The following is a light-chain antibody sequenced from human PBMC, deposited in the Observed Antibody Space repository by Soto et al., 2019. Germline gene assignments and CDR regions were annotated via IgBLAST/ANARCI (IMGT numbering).Light chain of an antibody. CDR2: DVS. J-gene: IGKJ1*01. CDR1: QTITRW. V-gene: IGKV1-5*01. Sequence: DIQMTQSPSTLSASVGDRVTITCRASQTITRWMAWYQQKPGKAPKLLIFDVSNLETGVPSRFSGSGSGTEFSLTIRGLQPDDFATYYCQQYDYSRTFGPGTKVDIK. CDR3: QQYDYSRT.